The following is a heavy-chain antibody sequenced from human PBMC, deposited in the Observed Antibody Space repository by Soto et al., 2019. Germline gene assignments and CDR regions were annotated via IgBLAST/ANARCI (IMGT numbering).Heavy chain of an antibody. V-gene: IGHV1-3*01. CDR3: ARILPNWGYTIDY. CDR2: INAGNGNT. D-gene: IGHD7-27*01. CDR1: GYTFTSYA. Sequence: ASVKVSCKASGYTFTSYAMHWVRQAPGQRLEWMGWINAGNGNTKYSQKFQGRVTITRDTSASTVYMEMSSLRSEDTGVYYWARILPNWGYTIDYWGQGTMVTVSS. J-gene: IGHJ4*02.